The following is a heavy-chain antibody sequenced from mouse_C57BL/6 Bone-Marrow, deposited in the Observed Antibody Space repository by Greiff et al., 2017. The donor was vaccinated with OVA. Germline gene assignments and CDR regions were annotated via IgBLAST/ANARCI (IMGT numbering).Heavy chain of an antibody. CDR1: GYTFTSYW. Sequence: EVQLQQSGTVLARPGASVKMSCKTSGYTFTSYWMHWVKQRPGQGLEWIGAIYPGNSDTSYNQKFKGKAKLTAVTSAGTAYMELSSLTNEDSAVYYCTRFDGYSYYYAMDYWGQGTSVTVSS. CDR3: TRFDGYSYYYAMDY. D-gene: IGHD2-3*01. V-gene: IGHV1-5*01. J-gene: IGHJ4*01. CDR2: IYPGNSDT.